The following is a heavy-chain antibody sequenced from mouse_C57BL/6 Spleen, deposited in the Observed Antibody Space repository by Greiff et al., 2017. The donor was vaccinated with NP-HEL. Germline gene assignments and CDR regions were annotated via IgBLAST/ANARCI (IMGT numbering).Heavy chain of an antibody. J-gene: IGHJ3*01. CDR1: GYAFTNSL. CDR3: ARTGYDYDGFAY. CDR2: INPGSGGT. V-gene: IGHV1-54*01. Sequence: QVQLQQSGAELVRPGTSVKVSCKASGYAFTNSLIEWVKQRPGQGLEWIGVINPGSGGTNYNEKFKGKATLTADKSSSTAYMQLSSLTSEDSAVYFCARTGYDYDGFAYWGQGTLVTVSA. D-gene: IGHD2-4*01.